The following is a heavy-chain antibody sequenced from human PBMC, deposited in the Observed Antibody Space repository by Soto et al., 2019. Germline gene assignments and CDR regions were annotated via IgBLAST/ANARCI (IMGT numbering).Heavy chain of an antibody. J-gene: IGHJ4*02. V-gene: IGHV3-21*01. CDR2: LSGSSSYI. CDR3: ASEWPTPTALFY. Sequence: PGGSVRLSCAASGFTFSDFSMNWVRQAPGKGPEWVSSLSGSSSYIYYADSVRGRFTISRDNAKNSLYLQMNSLRAEDTAVYYCASEWPTPTALFYWGQGTLVTVS. D-gene: IGHD4-17*01. CDR1: GFTFSDFS.